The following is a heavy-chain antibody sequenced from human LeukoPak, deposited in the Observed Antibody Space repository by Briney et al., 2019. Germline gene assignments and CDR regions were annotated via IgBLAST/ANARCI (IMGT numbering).Heavy chain of an antibody. D-gene: IGHD6-19*01. V-gene: IGHV3-30-3*01. CDR2: VSYDGSNK. J-gene: IGHJ3*02. CDR3: ARGAVAVALTDGDAFDI. Sequence: GGSLRLSCAASGFTFSSYAMHWVRQAPGKGLEWVAVVSYDGSNKYYADSVKGRFTISRDNSKNTLYLQMNSLRAEDTAVYYCARGAVAVALTDGDAFDIWGQGTMVTVSS. CDR1: GFTFSSYA.